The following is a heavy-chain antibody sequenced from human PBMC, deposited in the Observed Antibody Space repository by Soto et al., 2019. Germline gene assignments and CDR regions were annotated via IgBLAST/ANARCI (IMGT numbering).Heavy chain of an antibody. J-gene: IGHJ4*02. CDR1: GFTFSSYA. CDR2: ISASGGGT. CDR3: AKDREITFGGVVGDFDY. V-gene: IGHV3-23*01. D-gene: IGHD3-16*02. Sequence: GGSLRLSCASSGFTFSSYAMSWVRQAPGKGLECVSAISASGGGTYYADSVKGRFTISRDNSKNTLYLQMNSLRGEDTAVYYCAKDREITFGGVVGDFDYWGRGTLVTAPQ.